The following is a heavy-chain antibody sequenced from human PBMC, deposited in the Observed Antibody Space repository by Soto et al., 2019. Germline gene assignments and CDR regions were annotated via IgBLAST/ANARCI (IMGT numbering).Heavy chain of an antibody. CDR1: GYTFTSYA. CDR2: INAGNGNT. V-gene: IGHV1-3*01. J-gene: IGHJ6*02. Sequence: ASVKVSCKASGYTFTSYAMHWVRQAPGQRLEWMGWINAGNGNTKYSQKFQGRVTITADESTRTAYMELSSLRSEDTAVYYCARDSASRDGYQYYYYYGMDVWGQGTTVTVSS. D-gene: IGHD3-10*01. CDR3: ARDSASRDGYQYYYYYGMDV.